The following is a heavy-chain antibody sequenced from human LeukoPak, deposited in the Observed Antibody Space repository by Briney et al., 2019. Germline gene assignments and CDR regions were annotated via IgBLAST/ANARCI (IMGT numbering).Heavy chain of an antibody. Sequence: EAGGSLRLSYSASGFIFSPYAMHWVRQAPGKGLEYVSSISSEGKTTYYADSVKGRFTISRDNSKNTLYLQMSSLRPEDTAVYFCVKDRWVDHWGQGTLVTVSS. CDR2: ISSEGKTT. J-gene: IGHJ4*02. CDR1: GFIFSPYA. D-gene: IGHD6-13*01. CDR3: VKDRWVDH. V-gene: IGHV3-64D*06.